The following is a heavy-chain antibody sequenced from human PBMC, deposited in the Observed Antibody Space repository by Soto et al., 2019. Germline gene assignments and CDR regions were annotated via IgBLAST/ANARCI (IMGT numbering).Heavy chain of an antibody. CDR3: ARQGLPTIPWFTIFGVVTPYYGMDV. CDR1: GGSISSSSYY. J-gene: IGHJ6*02. Sequence: SETLSLTCTVSGGSISSSSYYWGWIRQPPGKGLEWIGSIYYSGSTYYNPSRKSRVTISVDTSKNQFSLKLSSVTAADTAVYYCARQGLPTIPWFTIFGVVTPYYGMDVWGQGTTVTVSS. D-gene: IGHD3-3*01. V-gene: IGHV4-39*01. CDR2: IYYSGST.